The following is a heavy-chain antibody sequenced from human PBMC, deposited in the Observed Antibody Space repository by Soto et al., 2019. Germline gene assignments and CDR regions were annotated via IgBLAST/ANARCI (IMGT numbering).Heavy chain of an antibody. J-gene: IGHJ5*02. Sequence: SVKVSCKASGYTFTAFYMNWVRQAPGQGLEWMGWVNPNTGVTKYAQKFQGRVTMTRDTSINTAYMELSGLTSDDTAVYYCTTLRLDPWGQGTLVTVSS. D-gene: IGHD3-9*01. CDR3: TTLRLDP. V-gene: IGHV1-2*02. CDR1: GYTFTAFY. CDR2: VNPNTGVT.